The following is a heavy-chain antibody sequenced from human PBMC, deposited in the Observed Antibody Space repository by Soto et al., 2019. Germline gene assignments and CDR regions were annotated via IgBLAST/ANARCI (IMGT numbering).Heavy chain of an antibody. D-gene: IGHD2-8*01. CDR2: IWYDGSNK. V-gene: IGHV3-33*01. J-gene: IGHJ6*02. Sequence: GGSLRLSCAASGFTFSSYGMHWVRQAPGKGLEWVAVIWYDGSNKYYADSVKGRFTISRDNSKNTLYLQMNSLRAEDTAVYYCARDKVLEGGMDVWGQGTTVTVSS. CDR3: ARDKVLEGGMDV. CDR1: GFTFSSYG.